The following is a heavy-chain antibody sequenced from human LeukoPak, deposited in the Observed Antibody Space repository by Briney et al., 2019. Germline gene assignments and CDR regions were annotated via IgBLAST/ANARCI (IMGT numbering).Heavy chain of an antibody. Sequence: GGSLRLSCAASGLTFANARMNWVRQAPGKGLEWVGRIKGKPDGGTADYAASVMARFIISRDDSKNTVYLQMNSLREEDSGLYFCSTDRDWGQGTLVAISS. CDR1: GLTFANAR. CDR3: STDRD. CDR2: IKGKPDGGTA. J-gene: IGHJ4*02. D-gene: IGHD5-24*01. V-gene: IGHV3-15*05.